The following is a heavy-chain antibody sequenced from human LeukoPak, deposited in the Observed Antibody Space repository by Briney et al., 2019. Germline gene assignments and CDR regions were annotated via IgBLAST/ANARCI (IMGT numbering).Heavy chain of an antibody. V-gene: IGHV3-21*01. Sequence: GGSLRLSCAASGFTFSTHSMNWVRQAPGKGLEWVSSITSSSAYIYYADSVRGRFTISRDNAENSLFLQMNRLRVEDTAVYYCARAGVVDFTNYGSATFDYWGQGTLVTVSS. CDR3: ARAGVVDFTNYGSATFDY. CDR1: GFTFSTHS. D-gene: IGHD4-11*01. J-gene: IGHJ4*02. CDR2: ITSSSAYI.